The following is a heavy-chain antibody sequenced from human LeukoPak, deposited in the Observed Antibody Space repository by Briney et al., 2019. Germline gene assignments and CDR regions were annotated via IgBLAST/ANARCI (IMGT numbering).Heavy chain of an antibody. D-gene: IGHD3-16*01. Sequence: ASVKVSCKASGYTFTDYYLHWVRQAPGQGLEWMGWINPNSGGTIYAQKFQGRVTMTRDTSISTAYMELSRLRSDDTAVYYCARSDYLNWFDPWGQGTLATVSS. J-gene: IGHJ5*02. CDR2: INPNSGGT. CDR1: GYTFTDYY. V-gene: IGHV1-2*02. CDR3: ARSDYLNWFDP.